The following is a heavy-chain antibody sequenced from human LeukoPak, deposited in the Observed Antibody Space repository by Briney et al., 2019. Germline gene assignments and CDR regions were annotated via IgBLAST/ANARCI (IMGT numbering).Heavy chain of an antibody. D-gene: IGHD6-13*01. CDR1: GYTFTGNY. Sequence: ASVKVSCKASGYTFTGNYMHWVRQAPGQGLEWMGWINPKSGGTKYAQKFQGRVTMTRDTSISTAYMELSRLRFDDTAAYYCARDGPGMAQTFDYWGQGSLVTVSS. J-gene: IGHJ4*02. V-gene: IGHV1-2*02. CDR2: INPKSGGT. CDR3: ARDGPGMAQTFDY.